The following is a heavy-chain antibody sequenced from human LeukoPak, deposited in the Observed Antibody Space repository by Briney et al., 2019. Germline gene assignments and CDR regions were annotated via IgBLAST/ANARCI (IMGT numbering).Heavy chain of an antibody. D-gene: IGHD2-2*01. CDR1: GDSVSINSVT. CDR2: TYYRSTWYN. J-gene: IGHJ5*02. Sequence: SQTLSLTCALSGDSVSINSVTWNWIMQSPSRGLEWLGRTYYRSTWYNDYAVSVRGRITVNPDTSKNQFSLHLNSVTPEDTAVYYCARRLTQYDCFDPWGQGILVTVSS. V-gene: IGHV6-1*01. CDR3: ARRLTQYDCFDP.